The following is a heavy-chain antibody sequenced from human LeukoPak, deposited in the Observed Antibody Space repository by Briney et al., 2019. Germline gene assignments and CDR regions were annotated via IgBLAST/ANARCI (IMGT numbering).Heavy chain of an antibody. V-gene: IGHV3-23*01. CDR3: TKGTIWLPFDY. CDR1: GFTFSNYA. Sequence: GCRRLSCAASGFTFSNYAMSWARQAPGKGLEWVSAIRGSGGSTYYADSVKGRFTISRDNSKNPLYLQMNSLRAEDTAVYYCTKGTIWLPFDYWGQGTLVTVSP. J-gene: IGHJ4*02. CDR2: IRGSGGST. D-gene: IGHD5-18*01.